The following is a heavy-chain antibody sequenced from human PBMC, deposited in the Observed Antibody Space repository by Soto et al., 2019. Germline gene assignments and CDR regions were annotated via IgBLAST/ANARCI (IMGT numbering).Heavy chain of an antibody. CDR2: IIPMFGTA. CDR1: GGTFSRHA. J-gene: IGHJ4*02. Sequence: SVHVSCKXSGGTFSRHAISWVRQAPGQGLEWMGGIIPMFGTANHAQKFQGRVTIIADESTSTAYMELSSLRSEDTAIYYCARGWGYDSSDYYYAYWGQGTVVTVSS. V-gene: IGHV1-69*13. D-gene: IGHD3-22*01. CDR3: ARGWGYDSSDYYYAY.